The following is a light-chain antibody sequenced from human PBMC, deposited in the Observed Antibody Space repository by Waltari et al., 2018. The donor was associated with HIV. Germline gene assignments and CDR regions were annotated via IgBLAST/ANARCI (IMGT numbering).Light chain of an antibody. Sequence: QAVLTQPPSASGTPGQRVTISCSGSSSNIGYNYVYWYQQIPGTAPKLLIYRNTQRPSGVPDRFSGAKSGTCASLTISGLRSDDEADYYCVAWDDSLSGHVVIGGGTKLTVL. CDR3: VAWDDSLSGHVV. CDR2: RNT. J-gene: IGLJ2*01. CDR1: SSNIGYNY. V-gene: IGLV1-47*01.